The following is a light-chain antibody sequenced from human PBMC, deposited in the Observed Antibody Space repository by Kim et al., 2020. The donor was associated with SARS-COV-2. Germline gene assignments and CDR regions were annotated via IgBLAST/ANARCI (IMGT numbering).Light chain of an antibody. CDR1: SSDVGGYNH. J-gene: IGLJ1*01. V-gene: IGLV2-11*03. Sequence: QSVTLSCTGTSSDVGGYNHVSWYQQHPGKAPKLMIYDVTKRPSGVPDRFSGSKSGNTASLTISGLQAEDDADYYCCSYAGSYAFYVFGTGTKVTVL. CDR3: CSYAGSYAFYV. CDR2: DVT.